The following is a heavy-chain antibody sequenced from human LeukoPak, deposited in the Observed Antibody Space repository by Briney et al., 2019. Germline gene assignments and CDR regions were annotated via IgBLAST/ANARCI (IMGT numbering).Heavy chain of an antibody. J-gene: IGHJ4*02. CDR2: ISYDRSNK. Sequence: PGGSLRLSCAASGFTFSSYAMHWVRQAPGKGLEWVAVISYDRSNKYYADSVKGRFTISRDNSKNTLYLQMNSLRAEDTAVYYCARGLNGAPGREGLYWGQGTLVTVSS. D-gene: IGHD2-8*01. CDR3: ARGLNGAPGREGLY. V-gene: IGHV3-30*04. CDR1: GFTFSSYA.